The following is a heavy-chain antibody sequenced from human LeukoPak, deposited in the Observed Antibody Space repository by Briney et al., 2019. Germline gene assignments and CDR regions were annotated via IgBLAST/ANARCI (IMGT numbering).Heavy chain of an antibody. CDR1: GYTFTSYD. Sequence: ASVKVSCKASGYTFTSYDINWVRQATGQGLEWMGWMNPNSGNTGYAQKFQGRVTMTRNTSISTAHMELSSLRSEDTAVYYCARGLDRTYCGGDCYYYYYYMDVWGKGTTVTVSS. CDR2: MNPNSGNT. J-gene: IGHJ6*03. CDR3: ARGLDRTYCGGDCYYYYYYMDV. V-gene: IGHV1-8*01. D-gene: IGHD2-21*02.